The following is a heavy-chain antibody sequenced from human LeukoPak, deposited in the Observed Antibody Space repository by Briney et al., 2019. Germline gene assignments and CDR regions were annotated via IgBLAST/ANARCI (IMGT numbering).Heavy chain of an antibody. CDR3: ARWYSSGWAFDY. D-gene: IGHD6-19*01. V-gene: IGHV4-30-4*01. CDR2: IHYSGRT. J-gene: IGHJ4*02. CDR1: GGSISSGDYY. Sequence: PSQTLSLTCTVSGGSISSGDYYWSWIRQPPGKDLEWIGNIHYSGRTHYNPSLQSRVTISLDTSKNQFSLKLSSVTAADTAVYYCARWYSSGWAFDYWGQGTLVPVSS.